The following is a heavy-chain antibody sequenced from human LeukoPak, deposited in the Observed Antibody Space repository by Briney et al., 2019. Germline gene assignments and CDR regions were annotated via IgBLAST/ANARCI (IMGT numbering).Heavy chain of an antibody. D-gene: IGHD2-2*01. J-gene: IGHJ4*02. CDR3: ARDVGEYCSSTNCYASHY. V-gene: IGHV1-2*02. Sequence: ASVKVSCKASGYTFTGYYIHWVRQAPGQGLEWMGWINPHSGGTNYAQKFQGGVTMTRDTSITTAYMELSSLRSDDTAVYYCARDVGEYCSSTNCYASHYWGQGALVTVSS. CDR1: GYTFTGYY. CDR2: INPHSGGT.